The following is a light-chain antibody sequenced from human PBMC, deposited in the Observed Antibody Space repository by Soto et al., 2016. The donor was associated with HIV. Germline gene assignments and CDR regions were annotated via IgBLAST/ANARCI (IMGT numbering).Light chain of an antibody. V-gene: IGKV1-NL1*01. CDR1: QAISNS. Sequence: DIQMTQSPSSLSASIGDRVTITCRASQAISNSLGWYQQKPGKAPKLLVYGTSILQSGVPSRFSGSRSGTDYSLSISSLQPEDFATYYCQQTYNAPYTFGQGTNLQ. CDR2: GTS. J-gene: IGKJ2*01. CDR3: QQTYNAPYT.